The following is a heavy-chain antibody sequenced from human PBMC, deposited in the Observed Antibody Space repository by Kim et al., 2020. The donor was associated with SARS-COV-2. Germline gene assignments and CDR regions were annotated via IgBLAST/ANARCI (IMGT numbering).Heavy chain of an antibody. J-gene: IGHJ4*02. D-gene: IGHD5-12*01. CDR1: GYTFTSYG. CDR3: ARDGASGGYDRTHDY. CDR2: ISAYNGNT. V-gene: IGHV1-18*01. Sequence: ASVKVSCKASGYTFTSYGISWVRQAHGQGLEWMGWISAYNGNTNDAQKLKGRVTMTTDTSTSTSYMELRSLRSDDTAVYYCARDGASGGYDRTHDYCGQGTLVTVSS.